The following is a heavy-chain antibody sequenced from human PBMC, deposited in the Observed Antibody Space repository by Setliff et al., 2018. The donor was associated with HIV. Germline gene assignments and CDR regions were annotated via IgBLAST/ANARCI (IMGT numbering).Heavy chain of an antibody. J-gene: IGHJ3*02. V-gene: IGHV1-3*01. CDR2: ISAGNGNT. Sequence: ASVKVSCKASGYTFTSYAMHWVRQAPGQRLEWMGWISAGNGNTKYSQNIQDRVTITRDTSASTAYMELSSLRSEDTAVYYCAINYAKLVLDAFDIWGQGTMVTVSS. CDR3: AINYAKLVLDAFDI. CDR1: GYTFTSYA. D-gene: IGHD6-13*01.